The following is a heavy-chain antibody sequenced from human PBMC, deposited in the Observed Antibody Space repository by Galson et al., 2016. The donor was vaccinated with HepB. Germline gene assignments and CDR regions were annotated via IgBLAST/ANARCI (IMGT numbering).Heavy chain of an antibody. CDR1: GDSVSSNSVA. V-gene: IGHV6-1*01. Sequence: CAISGDSVSSNSVAWSWIRQSPSRGLEWLGRTFLRSQWYNDYAVSVKSRISINVDTSKNHFSLKLNSVTPEDTAVYYCARDALRASGSPATWYYFDFWGQGTLVTVSS. CDR3: ARDALRASGSPATWYYFDF. CDR2: TFLRSQWYN. J-gene: IGHJ4*02. D-gene: IGHD3-10*01.